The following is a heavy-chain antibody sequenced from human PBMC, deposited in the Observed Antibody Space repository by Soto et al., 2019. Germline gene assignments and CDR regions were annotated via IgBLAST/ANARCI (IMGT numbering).Heavy chain of an antibody. CDR2: IKSKTDGGTT. J-gene: IGHJ6*03. CDR1: GFTFSNAW. V-gene: IGHV3-15*01. D-gene: IGHD2-2*01. Sequence: EVQLVESGGGLVKPGGSLRLSCAASGFTFSNAWISWVRQAPGKGLEWVGRIKSKTDGGTTDYAAPVKGRFTISRDDSKNTLYLQMNSLKTEDTAVYYCTTDFVEGIVVVPAATNPYYYYYMDVWGKGTTVTVSS. CDR3: TTDFVEGIVVVPAATNPYYYYYMDV.